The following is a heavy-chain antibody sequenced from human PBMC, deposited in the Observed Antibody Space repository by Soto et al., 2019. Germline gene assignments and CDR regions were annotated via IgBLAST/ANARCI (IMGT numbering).Heavy chain of an antibody. CDR1: GFAFSSHP. V-gene: IGHV3-23*01. D-gene: IGHD3-10*01. J-gene: IGHJ3*02. CDR2: ISDGGDLT. CDR3: ARRVIGSSRAFDI. Sequence: GGSLRLSCAASGFAFSSHPMSWVRQAPEKGLEWVAGISDGGDLTYNADSVRGRFTISRDNSRNTLYLQMNSLRAEDTAVYYCARRVIGSSRAFDIWGQGTMVTV.